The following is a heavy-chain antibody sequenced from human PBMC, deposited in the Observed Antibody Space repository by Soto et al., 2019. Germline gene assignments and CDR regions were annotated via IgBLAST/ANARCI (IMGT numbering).Heavy chain of an antibody. CDR1: GGTFSSYT. J-gene: IGHJ5*02. D-gene: IGHD6-13*01. Sequence: QVQLVQSGAEVKKPGSSEKVSCKASGGTFSSYTIRWVRQAPGQGLEWMGRIIPILGIANYAQKFQGRVTMTADKSASSGDRELSSLRSEDTAVYDCARAGVAAAGRGFNWFDPWGQGTLVTVS. CDR3: ARAGVAAAGRGFNWFDP. V-gene: IGHV1-69*02. CDR2: IIPILGIA.